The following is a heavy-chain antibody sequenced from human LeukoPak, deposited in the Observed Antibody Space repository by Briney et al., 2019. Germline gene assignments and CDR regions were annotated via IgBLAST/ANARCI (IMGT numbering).Heavy chain of an antibody. CDR2: IYNNGRT. Sequence: SETLSLTCTVSGGSISSYYWSWIRQPPGKGLEWIGYIYNNGRTNYNPSLKSRVTISVDMSKNQFSLKLSSVTAADTAVYYCARRVGRWFGERAYYYNYMDVWGKGTTVTISS. J-gene: IGHJ6*03. D-gene: IGHD3-10*01. CDR1: GGSISSYY. V-gene: IGHV4-59*12. CDR3: ARRVGRWFGERAYYYNYMDV.